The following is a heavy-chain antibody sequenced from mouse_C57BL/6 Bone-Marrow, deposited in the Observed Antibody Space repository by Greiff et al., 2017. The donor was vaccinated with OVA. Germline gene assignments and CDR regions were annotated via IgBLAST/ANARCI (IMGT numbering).Heavy chain of an antibody. J-gene: IGHJ2*01. CDR2: INPNNGGT. Sequence: EVQLQQSGPELVKPGASVKMSCKASGYTFTDYNMHWVKQSHGKSLEWIGYINPNNGGTSYNQTLKGKATLTVNKSSSTAYMELRSLTSQDSAVYYGARYDGYYPYYFDYWGQGTTLTVSS. CDR3: ARYDGYYPYYFDY. D-gene: IGHD2-3*01. CDR1: GYTFTDYN. V-gene: IGHV1-22*01.